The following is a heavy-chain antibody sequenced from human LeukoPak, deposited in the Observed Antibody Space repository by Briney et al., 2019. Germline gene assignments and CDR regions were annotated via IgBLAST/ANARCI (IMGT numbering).Heavy chain of an antibody. Sequence: GGSLRLSCAAPGFTFSFYAMSWVRQAPGKGLEWVSTISGSGISTYYADSVKGRFTISRDNSKNTLYLQMNSLRAEDTAIYYCAKVQYSGSYFMIDYWGQGTLVTVSS. CDR1: GFTFSFYA. J-gene: IGHJ4*02. CDR3: AKVQYSGSYFMIDY. D-gene: IGHD1-26*01. V-gene: IGHV3-23*01. CDR2: ISGSGIST.